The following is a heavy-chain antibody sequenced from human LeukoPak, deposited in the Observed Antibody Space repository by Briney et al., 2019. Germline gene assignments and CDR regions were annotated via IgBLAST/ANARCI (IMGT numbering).Heavy chain of an antibody. D-gene: IGHD3-22*01. CDR3: ARAPIVVVSRLDY. CDR2: INPNSGGS. Sequence: ASVKVSCKASGYTFTGYYMHWVRQAPGQGLEWMGWINPNSGGSNYAQKFQGRVTMTRDTSISTAYMELSRLRSDDTAVYYCARAPIVVVSRLDYWGQGTLVTVSS. V-gene: IGHV1-2*02. J-gene: IGHJ4*02. CDR1: GYTFTGYY.